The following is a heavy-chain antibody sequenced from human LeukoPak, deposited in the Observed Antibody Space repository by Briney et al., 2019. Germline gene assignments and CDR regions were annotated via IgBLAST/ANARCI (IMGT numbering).Heavy chain of an antibody. Sequence: GGSLRLSCPASGFTFISYGMHWVRQAPGKGLEWVAVISYDGSNKYYADSVKGRFTISRDNSKNTLYLQMNSLRAEDTAVYYCAKEDGLWGQGTLVTVSS. CDR3: AKEDGL. D-gene: IGHD4-17*01. CDR1: GFTFISYG. V-gene: IGHV3-30*18. CDR2: ISYDGSNK. J-gene: IGHJ4*02.